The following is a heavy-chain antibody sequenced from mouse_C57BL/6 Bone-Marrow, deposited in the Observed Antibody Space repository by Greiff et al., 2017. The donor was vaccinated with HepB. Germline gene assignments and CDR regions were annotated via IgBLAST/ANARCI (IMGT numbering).Heavy chain of an antibody. Sequence: VQLVESGPGLVQPSQSLSITCTVSGFSLTSYGVHWVRQSPGKGLEWLGVIWSGGSTDYNAAFISRLSISKDNSKSQVFFKMNSLQADDTAIYYCARPSYHYAMDYWGQGTSVTVSS. J-gene: IGHJ4*01. D-gene: IGHD2-10*01. CDR3: ARPSYHYAMDY. CDR1: GFSLTSYG. CDR2: IWSGGST. V-gene: IGHV2-2*01.